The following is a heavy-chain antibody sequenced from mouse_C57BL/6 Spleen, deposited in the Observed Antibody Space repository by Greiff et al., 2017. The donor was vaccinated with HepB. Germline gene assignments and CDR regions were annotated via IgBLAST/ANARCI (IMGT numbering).Heavy chain of an antibody. CDR2: IHPNSGST. D-gene: IGHD2-3*01. CDR1: GYTFTSYW. CDR3: ARRDGYRYFDV. V-gene: IGHV1-64*01. J-gene: IGHJ1*03. Sequence: VQLQQSGAELVKPGASVKLSCKASGYTFTSYWMHWVKQRPGQGLEWIGMIHPNSGSTNYNEKFKSKATLTVDKSSSTAYMQLSSLTSEDSAVYYCARRDGYRYFDVWGTGTTVTVSS.